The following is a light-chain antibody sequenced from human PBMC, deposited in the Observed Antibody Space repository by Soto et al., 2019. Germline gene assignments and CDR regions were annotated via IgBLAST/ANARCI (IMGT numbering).Light chain of an antibody. CDR1: SSDVGGYNL. V-gene: IGLV2-14*02. J-gene: IGLJ1*01. CDR2: GVS. CDR3: SSDTRISPYG. Sequence: QSVLTQPASVSVSPGKSLTISCYGTSSDVGGYNLVSWYQHHPGKAPKLIIFGVSERPSGGSNRFSCSKSGNTASLTISGLHPEYAADYYWSSDTRISPYGCGTGTKVTVL.